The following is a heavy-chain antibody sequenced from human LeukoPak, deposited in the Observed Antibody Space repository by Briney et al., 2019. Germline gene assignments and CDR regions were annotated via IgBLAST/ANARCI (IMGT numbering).Heavy chain of an antibody. CDR2: ISFDGRNK. V-gene: IGHV3-30*18. Sequence: PGGSLRLSCAASGFTFTTYGMHWVRQAPGKGLEWVAVISFDGRNKRYADSLKGRFTISRDNSKNTLYLQMNSLRAEDTAVYYCAKERGAAAATVYFDYWGQGILVTVSS. CDR1: GFTFTTYG. J-gene: IGHJ4*02. D-gene: IGHD6-13*01. CDR3: AKERGAAAATVYFDY.